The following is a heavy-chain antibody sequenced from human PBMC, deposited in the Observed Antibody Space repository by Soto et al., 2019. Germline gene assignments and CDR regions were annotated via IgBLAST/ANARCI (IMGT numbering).Heavy chain of an antibody. J-gene: IGHJ6*02. D-gene: IGHD1-1*01. Sequence: SETLSLTCTVSGGSISSSSYYWGWIRQPPGRGLEWIGSIYYSGSTYYNPSLKSRVTISVDTSKNQFSLKLSSVTAADTAVYYCARTVQLERRVYYYYGMDVWGQGTTVTVSS. V-gene: IGHV4-39*01. CDR2: IYYSGST. CDR1: GGSISSSSYY. CDR3: ARTVQLERRVYYYYGMDV.